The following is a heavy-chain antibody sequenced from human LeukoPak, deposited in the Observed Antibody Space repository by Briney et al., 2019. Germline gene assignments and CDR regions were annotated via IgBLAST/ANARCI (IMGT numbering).Heavy chain of an antibody. CDR3: ARQPEDFWSESRLDY. Sequence: PSETLSLTCTVSGGSISSSSYYWGRIRQPPEKGLEWFGSIYYSGSTYFTPSPKSRVPISVDTSKNQFSLKLSSVTAADTAVYYCARQPEDFWSESRLDYWGQGTLVTVSS. V-gene: IGHV4-39*01. D-gene: IGHD3-3*01. CDR2: IYYSGST. J-gene: IGHJ4*02. CDR1: GGSISSSSYY.